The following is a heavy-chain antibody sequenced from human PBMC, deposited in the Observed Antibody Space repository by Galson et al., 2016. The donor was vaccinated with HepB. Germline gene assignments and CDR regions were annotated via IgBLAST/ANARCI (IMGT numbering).Heavy chain of an antibody. J-gene: IGHJ4*02. Sequence: SLRLSCAASGFAFSRYGMHWVRQAPGTGLAWVAVIWFDGSNKYYADSVKGRFTISRDNSKNTLYLQMNSLRAEDTAVYYCGGEGPQVGTTTGVVDYWGQGTLVTVSS. CDR2: IWFDGSNK. V-gene: IGHV3-33*01. D-gene: IGHD1-26*01. CDR1: GFAFSRYG. CDR3: GGEGPQVGTTTGVVDY.